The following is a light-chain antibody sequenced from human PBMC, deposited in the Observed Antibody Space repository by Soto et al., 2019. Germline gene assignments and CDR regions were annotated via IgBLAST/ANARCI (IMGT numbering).Light chain of an antibody. V-gene: IGKV1-5*01. CDR1: QSIGYS. J-gene: IGKJ1*01. Sequence: DIQMTQSPSTLAASLGDRVTITCRASQSIGYSLAWYQQKPGKAPYFLISDVSSLERGVPSRYRGSGSGTEFTLTISSMQPDDFETFYCQQYNGYSRTFGQGTKVDIK. CDR2: DVS. CDR3: QQYNGYSRT.